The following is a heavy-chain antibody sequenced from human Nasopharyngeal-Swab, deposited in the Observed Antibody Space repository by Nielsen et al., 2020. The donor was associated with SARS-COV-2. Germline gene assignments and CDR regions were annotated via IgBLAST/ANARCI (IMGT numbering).Heavy chain of an antibody. CDR2: INHSGST. J-gene: IGHJ3*02. D-gene: IGHD3-10*01. V-gene: IGHV4-34*01. Sequence: SETLSLTCAVFGGSFSGSYWSWIRQPPGRGLEWIGEINHSGSTMYIPSLKSRVPISVDTSKNQFSLNLTSVTAADTAMYYCARGPALVIRKTLSSGFDIWGQGTMVTVSS. CDR1: GGSFSGSY. CDR3: ARGPALVIRKTLSSGFDI.